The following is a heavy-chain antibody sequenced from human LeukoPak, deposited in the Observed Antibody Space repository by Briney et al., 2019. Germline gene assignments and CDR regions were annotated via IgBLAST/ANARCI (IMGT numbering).Heavy chain of an antibody. D-gene: IGHD5-18*01. CDR1: GYTFTGYY. CDR2: INPNSGGT. Sequence: GASVKVSCKASGYTFTGYYMHWVRQAPGQGLEWMGWINPNSGGTNYAQKFQGRVTMTRDTSISTAYMELSRLRPDDTAVYYCARDRVDTTGMDVWGKGTTVTVSS. CDR3: ARDRVDTTGMDV. V-gene: IGHV1-2*02. J-gene: IGHJ6*04.